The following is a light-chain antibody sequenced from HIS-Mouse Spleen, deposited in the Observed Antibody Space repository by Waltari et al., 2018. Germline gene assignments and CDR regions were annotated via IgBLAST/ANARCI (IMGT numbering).Light chain of an antibody. Sequence: QSALTQPRPVSGSPGQSVTISCTGTISDVGGYNYVSWYQQHPGTAPKLMIYDVSKRPSGGPDRFSGSKSGNTASLTISGLQAEDEADYYCCSYAGSYTYVFGTGTKVTVL. CDR1: ISDVGGYNY. J-gene: IGLJ1*01. CDR2: DVS. CDR3: CSYAGSYTYV. V-gene: IGLV2-11*01.